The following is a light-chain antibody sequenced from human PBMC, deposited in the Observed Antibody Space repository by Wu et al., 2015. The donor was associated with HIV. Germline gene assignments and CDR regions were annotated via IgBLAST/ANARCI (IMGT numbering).Light chain of an antibody. CDR1: QSVNSY. CDR2: GGS. Sequence: DTQMTQSPSFVSASVGDRVTITCRASQSVNSYLNWYQQRPGKAPQLLIYGGSTLQSGVPSRFRGSGSGTDFTLTISSLQREDFATYYCQQSYRSPQTFGQGTKVEIQ. V-gene: IGKV1-39*01. CDR3: QQSYRSPQT. J-gene: IGKJ1*01.